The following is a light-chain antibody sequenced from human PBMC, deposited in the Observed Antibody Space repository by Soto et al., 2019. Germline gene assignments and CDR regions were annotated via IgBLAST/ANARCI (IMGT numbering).Light chain of an antibody. CDR1: QGISTY. Sequence: DIQLTQSPSFLSASVGDRVTITCRASQGISTYLAWNQQKPGKAPKLLIYDASTLKSGVPSRFSGSGSGTEFTLTISSLQTEDLGTYYAQQLNGYVALTFGGGTKVELK. CDR3: QQLNGYVALT. V-gene: IGKV1-9*01. J-gene: IGKJ4*01. CDR2: DAS.